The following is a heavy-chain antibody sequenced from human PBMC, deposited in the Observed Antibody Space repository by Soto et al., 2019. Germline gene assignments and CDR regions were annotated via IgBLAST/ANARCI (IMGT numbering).Heavy chain of an antibody. V-gene: IGHV3-15*01. CDR1: GFTFSNAW. D-gene: IGHD3-9*01. Sequence: GGSLRLSCAASGFTFSNAWMSWVRQAPGKGLEWVGRIKGKTDGGTTDYAAPVKGRFTISRDDSKNTLYLQMNSLKTEDTVVYYCTTAPLSHLLRYFDWLPQYFQHWGQGTLVTVSS. J-gene: IGHJ1*01. CDR3: TTAPLSHLLRYFDWLPQYFQH. CDR2: IKGKTDGGTT.